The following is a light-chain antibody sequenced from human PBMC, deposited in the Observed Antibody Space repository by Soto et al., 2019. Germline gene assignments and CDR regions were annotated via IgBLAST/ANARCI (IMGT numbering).Light chain of an antibody. J-gene: IGKJ4*01. V-gene: IGKV3-15*01. CDR3: QQCDNWPVT. CDR1: QSVSSN. Sequence: EIVMTQSPATLSVSPGERVTLSCRASQSVSSNLGWYQQKPGQAPRLLIYGASTRATGIPARFSGSGSGTDFTLTISSLQSEDFAVYYCQQCDNWPVTFGGGTKVDIK. CDR2: GAS.